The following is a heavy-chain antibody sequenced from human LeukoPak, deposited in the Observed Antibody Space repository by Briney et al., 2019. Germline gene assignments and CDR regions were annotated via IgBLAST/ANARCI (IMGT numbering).Heavy chain of an antibody. CDR1: GYIFTGYY. CDR3: ARVRYRLAETYIDY. J-gene: IGHJ4*02. Sequence: ASVKVSCEASGYIFTGYYMHWVRQAPGQGLEWMGWINPNSGDTNYAQKFQGRVTMTRDTSISTAYVELSRLRSDDTAVYYCARVRYRLAETYIDYWGQGTLVTVSS. V-gene: IGHV1-2*02. D-gene: IGHD3-16*01. CDR2: INPNSGDT.